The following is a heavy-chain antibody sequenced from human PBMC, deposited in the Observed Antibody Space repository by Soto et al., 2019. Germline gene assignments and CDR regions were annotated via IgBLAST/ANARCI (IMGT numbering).Heavy chain of an antibody. CDR3: AKGMSSTSCYHFDY. J-gene: IGHJ4*02. CDR1: QFTFSSYA. D-gene: IGHD2-2*01. CDR2: ISGAGGST. Sequence: EIHLLESGGGLVQPGGSLRLSCAASQFTFSSYAMSWVRQAPGKGLEWVSAISGAGGSTYYADSVKGRFTISRDNSKNTLYLQMNSLRAEDTAVYYCAKGMSSTSCYHFDYWGQGTLVTVSS. V-gene: IGHV3-23*01.